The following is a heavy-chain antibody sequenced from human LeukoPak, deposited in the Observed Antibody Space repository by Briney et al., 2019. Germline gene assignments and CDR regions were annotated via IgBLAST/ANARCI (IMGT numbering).Heavy chain of an antibody. D-gene: IGHD5-18*01. CDR1: GGSFSGYY. CDR3: ARDMGYSYGYSYFDH. J-gene: IGHJ4*02. V-gene: IGHV4-34*01. CDR2: INHSGST. Sequence: PSETLSLTCAVYGGSFSGYYWSWIRQPPGKGLEWIGEINHSGSTNYNPSLKSRVTISVDTSKNQFSLKLSSVTAADTAVYYCARDMGYSYGYSYFDHWGQGTLVTVSS.